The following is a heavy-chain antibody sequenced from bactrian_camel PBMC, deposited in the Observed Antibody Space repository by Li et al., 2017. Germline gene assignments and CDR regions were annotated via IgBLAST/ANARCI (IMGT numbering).Heavy chain of an antibody. CDR2: IRRSGGET. CDR1: RYTYSTYC. Sequence: DVQLVESGGGSVQAGGSLRLSCVATRYTYSTYCMGWFRQAPGKEREGVAAIRRSGGETWYAGSVKGRFTLSRDDAKNTVYLQMSKLTTEDTAMYYCATDRRRNIAATCSKEFAFWGQGTQVTVS. D-gene: IGHD3*01. CDR3: ATDRRRNIAATCSKEFAF. J-gene: IGHJ4*01. V-gene: IGHV3S40*01.